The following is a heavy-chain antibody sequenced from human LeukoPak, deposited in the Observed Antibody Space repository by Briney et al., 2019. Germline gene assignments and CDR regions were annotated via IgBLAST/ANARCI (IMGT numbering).Heavy chain of an antibody. CDR3: ASRYYDILTGYH. J-gene: IGHJ5*02. CDR2: IYYSGST. Sequence: SQTLSLTCTVSGGSISSGDYYWSWIRQPPGKGLEWIGYIYYSGSTYYNPSLKSRVTMSVDTSKNQFSLKLSSVTAADTAVYYCASRYYDILTGYHWGQGTLVTVSS. D-gene: IGHD3-9*01. V-gene: IGHV4-30-4*08. CDR1: GGSISSGDYY.